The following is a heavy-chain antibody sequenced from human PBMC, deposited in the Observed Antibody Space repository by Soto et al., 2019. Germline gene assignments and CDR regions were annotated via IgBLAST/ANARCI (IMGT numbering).Heavy chain of an antibody. CDR3: AKVEKDTAMVIHYYGMDV. J-gene: IGHJ6*02. Sequence: PGGSLRLSCAASGFTFSSYAMSWVRQAPGKELEWVSAISGSGGSTYYADSVKGRFTISRDNSKNTLYLQMNSLRAEDTAVYYCAKVEKDTAMVIHYYGMDVWGQGTTVTVSS. CDR2: ISGSGGST. CDR1: GFTFSSYA. V-gene: IGHV3-23*01. D-gene: IGHD5-18*01.